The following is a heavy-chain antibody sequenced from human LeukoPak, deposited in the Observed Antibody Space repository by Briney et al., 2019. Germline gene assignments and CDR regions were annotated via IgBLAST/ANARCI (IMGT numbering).Heavy chain of an antibody. CDR3: ARRNDFGI. V-gene: IGHV4-59*08. J-gene: IGHJ3*02. CDR1: GGSISGDH. Sequence: PSETLSLTCTVSGGSISGDHWNWIRQPPGKGLEWIGYIYYSGSTNYNPSLKSRVTISIDTSKNQFSLKLTSVTAADTAVYYCARRNDFGIWGQGKMVTVSS. CDR2: IYYSGST.